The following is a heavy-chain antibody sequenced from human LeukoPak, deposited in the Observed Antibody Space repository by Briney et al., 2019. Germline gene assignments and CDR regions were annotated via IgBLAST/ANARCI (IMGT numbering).Heavy chain of an antibody. Sequence: ASVKVSCKAFGYTFTSNYMHWVRQAPGQGPEWMGVISPSGGSTTYAQKFQGRVTLTRDMSTSTDHLELSSLRSEDTAVYYCARVPLPHIVATFSRGIAVAGTWGYYYYYMDVWGKGTTVTISS. V-gene: IGHV1-46*01. J-gene: IGHJ6*03. D-gene: IGHD6-19*01. CDR1: GYTFTSNY. CDR3: ARVPLPHIVATFSRGIAVAGTWGYYYYYMDV. CDR2: ISPSGGST.